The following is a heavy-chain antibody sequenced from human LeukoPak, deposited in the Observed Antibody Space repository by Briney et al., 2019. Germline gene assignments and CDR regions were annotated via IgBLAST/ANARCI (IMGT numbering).Heavy chain of an antibody. D-gene: IGHD3-16*01. Sequence: GGSLRLSCAASGFTFSNYWMNWIRQAPGKGLEWVANIKPDGGEKYYLDSVKGRSTISRDNAKSSLYLQMNSLRAEDTAVYYCARVRRFTDYFDYWGQGTLVTDSS. CDR3: ARVRRFTDYFDY. CDR1: GFTFSNYW. CDR2: IKPDGGEK. J-gene: IGHJ4*02. V-gene: IGHV3-7*01.